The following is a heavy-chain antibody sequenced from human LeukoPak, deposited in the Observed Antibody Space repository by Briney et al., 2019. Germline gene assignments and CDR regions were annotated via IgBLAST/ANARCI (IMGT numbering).Heavy chain of an antibody. CDR2: IYYSGST. CDR3: ATRQSYAFWSGRKYWFAP. J-gene: IGHJ5*02. Sequence: SETLSLTCTVSGGSISSSSYYWGWIRQPPGKGLEWIGRIYYSGSTYYNPSLKSRATISVETSKNQFTRKLSSVTAADTAVYYCATRQSYAFWSGRKYWFAPWGQGALVTVSS. V-gene: IGHV4-39*01. D-gene: IGHD3-3*01. CDR1: GGSISSSSYY.